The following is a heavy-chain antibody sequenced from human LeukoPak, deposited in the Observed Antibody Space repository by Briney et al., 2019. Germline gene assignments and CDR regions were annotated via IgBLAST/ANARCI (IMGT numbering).Heavy chain of an antibody. CDR2: ISSSGSYT. CDR1: GFTFGDYY. CDR3: ARDDVIVTGYFDY. D-gene: IGHD3-9*01. J-gene: IGHJ4*02. Sequence: GGSLRLSCAASGFTFGDYYMSWIRQAPGKGLEWRSYISSSGSYTEYADSVKGRFTISRDNATNSLFLQMNSLRAEDTAVYYCARDDVIVTGYFDYWGQGILVAVSS. V-gene: IGHV3-11*05.